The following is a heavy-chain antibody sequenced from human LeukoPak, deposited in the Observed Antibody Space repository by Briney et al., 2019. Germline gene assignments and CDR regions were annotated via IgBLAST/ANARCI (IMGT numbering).Heavy chain of an antibody. CDR3: ARLPYSHYSDSSGYSDH. CDR1: GGPISSSYC. D-gene: IGHD3-22*01. V-gene: IGHV4-39*01. CDR2: IHYSGST. J-gene: IGHJ4*02. Sequence: LETLSLTCTVSGGPISSSYCWGWIRQTPGKGLEWIGSIHYSGSTYYNPSLKSRVTISVDTSRNQFSLKLRSVTAADTAVYYCARLPYSHYSDSSGYSDHWGQGTLFTVSS.